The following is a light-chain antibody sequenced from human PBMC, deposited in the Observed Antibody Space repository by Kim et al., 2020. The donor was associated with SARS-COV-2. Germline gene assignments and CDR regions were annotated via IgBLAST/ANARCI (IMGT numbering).Light chain of an antibody. J-gene: IGKJ5*01. CDR1: QHINSY. V-gene: IGKV1-27*01. CDR2: GAS. CDR3: QNYDSAPPIT. Sequence: DVQMTQSPSSLSASVGDRVTITCRASQHINSYLAWYQQRSGRIPKLLIFGASTLQSGVPSRFSGSGSGTEFTLTIHNIQPEDFATYYCQNYDSAPPITFGQGTRLEIK.